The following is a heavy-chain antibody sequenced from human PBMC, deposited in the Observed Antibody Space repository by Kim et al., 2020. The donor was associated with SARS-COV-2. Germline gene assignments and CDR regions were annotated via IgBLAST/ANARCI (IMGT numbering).Heavy chain of an antibody. V-gene: IGHV3-23*01. J-gene: IGHJ4*02. Sequence: GGSLRLSCAASGFTFSSYAMSWVRQAPGKGLEWVSAICGSGGSTYYADSVKGRFTISRDNSKNTLYLQMNSLRAEDTAVYYCAKTPPDFWSGYYSEYYFVYWGQGTLVTVSS. CDR3: AKTPPDFWSGYYSEYYFVY. D-gene: IGHD3-3*01. CDR1: GFTFSSYA. CDR2: ICGSGGST.